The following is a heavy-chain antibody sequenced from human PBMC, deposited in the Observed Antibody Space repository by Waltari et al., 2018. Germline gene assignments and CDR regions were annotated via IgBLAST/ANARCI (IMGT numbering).Heavy chain of an antibody. V-gene: IGHV4-39*01. CDR3: VGGSGEGGDY. Sequence: QLQLQESGPGLVKPSETLSLTCTVSGGSISSSSYYWGWIRQPPGKGLGWFGSIYYSGSTYYNPSLKSRVTISVDTSKNQFSLKLSSVTAADTAVYYWVGGSGEGGDYWGQGTLVTVSS. CDR2: IYYSGST. J-gene: IGHJ4*02. CDR1: GGSISSSSYY. D-gene: IGHD3-16*01.